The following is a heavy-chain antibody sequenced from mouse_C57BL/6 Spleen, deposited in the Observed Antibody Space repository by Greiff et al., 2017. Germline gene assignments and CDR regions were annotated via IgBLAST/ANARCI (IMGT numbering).Heavy chain of an antibody. V-gene: IGHV1-50*01. Sequence: QVQLQQSGAELVKPGASVKLSCKASGYTFTSYWMQWVKQRPGQGLEWIGEIDPSDSYTNYNQKFKGKATLTVDTSSSTAYMQLSSLTSEDSAVYYCARWREKTLDYWGQGTTLTVSS. CDR2: IDPSDSYT. CDR1: GYTFTSYW. CDR3: ARWREKTLDY. J-gene: IGHJ2*01.